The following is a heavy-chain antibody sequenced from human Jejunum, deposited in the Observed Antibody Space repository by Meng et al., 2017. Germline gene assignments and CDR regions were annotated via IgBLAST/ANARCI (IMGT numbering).Heavy chain of an antibody. J-gene: IGHJ4*02. V-gene: IGHV4-39*01. CDR2: IQHSGST. Sequence: QLQLQESGPGLVKPSETPSLTPTVSGDSITSGSYYWAWIRQPPGTGLEWIGSIQHSGSTYYNPSLKSRVSLSVDRSKNQFSLNLNSVAAADTAVYYCARLTYVRYFDYWGQGTLVTVSS. CDR3: ARLTYVRYFDY. CDR1: GDSITSGSYY. D-gene: IGHD3-10*02.